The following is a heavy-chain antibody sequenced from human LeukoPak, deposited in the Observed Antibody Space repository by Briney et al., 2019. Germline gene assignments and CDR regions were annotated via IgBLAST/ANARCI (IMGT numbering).Heavy chain of an antibody. J-gene: IGHJ4*02. CDR2: ISAYNGNT. D-gene: IGHD1-1*01. CDR3: ARENVDTTAGTRPHFDY. CDR1: GYTFTSYG. V-gene: IGHV1-18*01. Sequence: ASVKVSCKASGYTFTSYGISWVRQAPGQGLEWMGWISAYNGNTNYAQKLQGRVTMTTDTSTSTAYMELRSLRSDDTAVYYCARENVDTTAGTRPHFDYWGQGTLVTASS.